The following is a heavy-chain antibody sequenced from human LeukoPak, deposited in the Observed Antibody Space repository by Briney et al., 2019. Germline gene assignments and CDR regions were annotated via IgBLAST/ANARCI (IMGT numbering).Heavy chain of an antibody. Sequence: GESLQISCQGSGYSFTSYWIGWVRQMPGKGLEWMGIIYPGDSDTRYSPSFQGQVTISADKSISTAYLQWSSLKASDTAMYYCARLDYYDSSGPFDYWGQGTLVTVSS. CDR3: ARLDYYDSSGPFDY. CDR2: IYPGDSDT. J-gene: IGHJ4*02. V-gene: IGHV5-51*01. CDR1: GYSFTSYW. D-gene: IGHD3-22*01.